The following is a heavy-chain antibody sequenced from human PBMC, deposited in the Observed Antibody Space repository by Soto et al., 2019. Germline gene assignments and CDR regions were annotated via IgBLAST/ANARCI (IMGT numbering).Heavy chain of an antibody. Sequence: SETLSLTCTVSGGSISSGGYYWSWIRQHPGKGLEWIGYIYYSGSTYYNPSLKSRVTISVDTSKNQFSLKLSSVTAADTAVYYCARDQVSARAFDYWGQGTLVTVSS. V-gene: IGHV4-31*03. J-gene: IGHJ4*02. CDR1: GGSISSGGYY. CDR3: ARDQVSARAFDY. D-gene: IGHD6-6*01. CDR2: IYYSGST.